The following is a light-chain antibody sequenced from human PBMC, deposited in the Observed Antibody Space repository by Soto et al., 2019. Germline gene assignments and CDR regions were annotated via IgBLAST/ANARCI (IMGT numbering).Light chain of an antibody. J-gene: IGLJ2*01. V-gene: IGLV2-14*01. Sequence: QSVLTQPASVSGSPGQSIAISCTGTSSDVGGYNFVSWYQQHPGKAPKLMIYEVSNRPSGVSDRFSGSKSGNTASLTISGLRAEDEADYYCSSYTSSSTYVLFGGGTKVTVL. CDR3: SSYTSSSTYVL. CDR1: SSDVGGYNF. CDR2: EVS.